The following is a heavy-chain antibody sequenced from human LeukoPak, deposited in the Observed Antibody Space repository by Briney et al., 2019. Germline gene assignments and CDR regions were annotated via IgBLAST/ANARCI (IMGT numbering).Heavy chain of an antibody. CDR2: IIPILGIA. J-gene: IGHJ4*02. CDR3: ARDSSGSDY. Sequence: SVKVSCKASGGPFSSYAISWVRQAPGQGLEWMGRIIPILGIANYAQKFQGRVTITADKSTSTAYMELSSLRSEDTAVYYCARDSSGSDYWGQGTLVTVSS. CDR1: GGPFSSYA. D-gene: IGHD6-19*01. V-gene: IGHV1-69*04.